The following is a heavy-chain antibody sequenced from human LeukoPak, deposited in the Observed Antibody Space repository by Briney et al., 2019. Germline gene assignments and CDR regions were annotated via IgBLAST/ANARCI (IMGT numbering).Heavy chain of an antibody. Sequence: SDTLSLTCTVSGRSISSYYWSWIRQPPGKGLEWMGYIYYRGRTNYNPPLKSRVTISVDPSKNQFSLKLSSVTAADTAVYYCARLARAVAGRKVNWYFDLWGRGTLVTVSS. V-gene: IGHV4-59*07. CDR3: ARLARAVAGRKVNWYFDL. D-gene: IGHD6-19*01. CDR2: IYYRGRT. J-gene: IGHJ2*01. CDR1: GRSISSYY.